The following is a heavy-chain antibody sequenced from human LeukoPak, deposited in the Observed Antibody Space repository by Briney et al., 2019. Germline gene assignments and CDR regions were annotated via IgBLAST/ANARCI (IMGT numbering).Heavy chain of an antibody. CDR1: GFTFSSYG. V-gene: IGHV3-23*01. CDR3: ARSRLSGINDAFDI. J-gene: IGHJ3*02. Sequence: GGTLRLSCAASGFTFSSYGMSWVRQAPGKGLEWVSAISGSAVSTFYADSVKGRFTISRDNSKNTLYLQMNSLRAEDTAVYYCARSRLSGINDAFDIWGQGTMVTVPS. D-gene: IGHD3-3*01. CDR2: ISGSAVST.